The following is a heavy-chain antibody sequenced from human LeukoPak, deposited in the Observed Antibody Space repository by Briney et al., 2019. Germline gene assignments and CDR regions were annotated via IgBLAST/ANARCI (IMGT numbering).Heavy chain of an antibody. D-gene: IGHD2-15*01. J-gene: IGHJ4*02. CDR1: GFTFGFHG. CDR2: ISSDGTDQ. CDR3: AKALLRLLDH. Sequence: GGSLRLSCSGSGFTFGFHGVHWVRQAPGKGLEWVAVISSDGTDQRYADSMKGRSSISRDNSKNTVSLQMHSLRAEDTAVYYCAKALLRLLDHWGQGTLVTVSS. V-gene: IGHV3-30-3*01.